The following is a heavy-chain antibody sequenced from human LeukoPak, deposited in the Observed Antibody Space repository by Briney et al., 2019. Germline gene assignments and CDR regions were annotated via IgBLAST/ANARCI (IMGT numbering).Heavy chain of an antibody. V-gene: IGHV3-23*01. CDR2: ISGSGGTT. CDR1: GFSFSTYA. CDR3: AKDHSNADWYFDL. Sequence: PGGSLRLSCEASGFSFSTYAMNWVRQAPGKGLEWVSGISGSGGTTYNADSVEGRFTISRDNSKNRLYPLMNGLRVEDTAVYFCAKDHSNADWYFDLWGRGTLVTVSP. D-gene: IGHD4-11*01. J-gene: IGHJ2*01.